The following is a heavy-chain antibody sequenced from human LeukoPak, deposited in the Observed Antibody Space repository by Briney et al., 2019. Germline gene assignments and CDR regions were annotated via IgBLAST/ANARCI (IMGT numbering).Heavy chain of an antibody. J-gene: IGHJ4*02. CDR2: ISAYNGNT. D-gene: IGHD3-22*01. V-gene: IGHV1-18*01. CDR3: ARDSLNYYYDSSGYPLDY. Sequence: ASVKVSCKASGYTFTSYGISWVRQAPGQGLEWMGWISAYNGNTNYAQKLQGRVTMTTDTSTSTAYMELRSLRSDDTAVYYCARDSLNYYYDSSGYPLDYWGQGTLVTVSS. CDR1: GYTFTSYG.